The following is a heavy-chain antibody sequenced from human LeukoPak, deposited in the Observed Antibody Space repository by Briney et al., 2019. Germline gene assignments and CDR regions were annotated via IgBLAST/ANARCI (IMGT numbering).Heavy chain of an antibody. CDR2: IYYSGST. V-gene: IGHV4-59*01. D-gene: IGHD4-23*01. J-gene: IGHJ4*02. Sequence: SETLSLTCTVSGGSISSYYWSWIRQPPRKGLEWIGYIYYSGSTNYNPSLKSRVTISVDTSKNQFSLKLSSVTAADTAVYYCARVQAYGGKGYFDYWGQGTLVTVSS. CDR1: GGSISSYY. CDR3: ARVQAYGGKGYFDY.